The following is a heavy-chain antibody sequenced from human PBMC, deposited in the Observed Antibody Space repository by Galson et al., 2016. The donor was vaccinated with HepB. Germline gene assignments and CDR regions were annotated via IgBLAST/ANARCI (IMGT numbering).Heavy chain of an antibody. D-gene: IGHD4-23*01. Sequence: SLRLSCAASGFTFSDSTVHWVRQASGKGLEWVGRIRNKANSYAAAYAASVKGRFTISRDDSKNTAYLQMNSLKTEDTAVYFCTRHLLYGGTSFDYWGQGTPVTVSS. CDR3: TRHLLYGGTSFDY. CDR1: GFTFSDST. V-gene: IGHV3-73*01. CDR2: IRNKANSYAA. J-gene: IGHJ4*02.